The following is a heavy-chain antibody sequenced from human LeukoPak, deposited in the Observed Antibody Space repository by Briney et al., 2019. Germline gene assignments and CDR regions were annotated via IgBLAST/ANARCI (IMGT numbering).Heavy chain of an antibody. V-gene: IGHV4-4*07. D-gene: IGHD6-19*01. CDR1: GGSISNYY. CDR3: ARDQNNGGWPDY. Sequence: SETLSLTCTVSGGSISNYYWSWIRQPAGKGLEWIGRIYTTGSISYNPSLKSRVTMSVDTSKNQFSLKLSSVTAADTAVYYCARDQNNGGWPDYWGQGTLVTVSS. CDR2: IYTTGSI. J-gene: IGHJ4*02.